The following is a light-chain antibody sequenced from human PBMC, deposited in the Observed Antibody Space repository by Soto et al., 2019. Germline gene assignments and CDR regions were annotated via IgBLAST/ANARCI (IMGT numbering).Light chain of an antibody. V-gene: IGKV1-39*01. J-gene: IGKJ1*01. CDR2: AAS. CDR3: QQSYSTWWT. CDR1: QSISSY. Sequence: DIQMTQSPSSLSASVGDRVTNTCRASQSISSYLNWYQQKQGRAPKLLIYAASTLQSGVPSRFSGSGYGTDFTLTIKSLHPEDFATYYCQQSYSTWWTFGQGTKVDIK.